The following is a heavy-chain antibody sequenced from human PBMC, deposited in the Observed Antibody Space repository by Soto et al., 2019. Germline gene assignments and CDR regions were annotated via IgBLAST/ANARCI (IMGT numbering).Heavy chain of an antibody. CDR2: INPSGGST. J-gene: IGHJ5*02. V-gene: IGHV1-46*01. Sequence: ASVKVSCKASGYTFTSYYMHWVRQAPGQGLEWMGIINPSGGSTSYAQKFQGRVTMTRDTSTGTVYMELSSLRSEDTAVYYCAKKSRHIVVVPAAKPYNWFDPWGQGTLVTVSS. CDR1: GYTFTSYY. D-gene: IGHD2-2*01. CDR3: AKKSRHIVVVPAAKPYNWFDP.